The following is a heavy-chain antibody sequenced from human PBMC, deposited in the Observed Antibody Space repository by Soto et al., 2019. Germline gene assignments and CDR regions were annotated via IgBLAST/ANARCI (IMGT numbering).Heavy chain of an antibody. J-gene: IGHJ4*02. V-gene: IGHV5-51*01. CDR2: IYPSDSDT. CDR3: ARNYGAYFDY. CDR1: GYPFSTSW. Sequence: GESLKISCQGSGYPFSTSWIGWVRQMPGKGLEWMGIIYPSDSDTRYSPSFQGQVTISADKSISTAYLQLSSLKTSATAMYYCARNYGAYFDYWGQGTLVTVSS. D-gene: IGHD4-17*01.